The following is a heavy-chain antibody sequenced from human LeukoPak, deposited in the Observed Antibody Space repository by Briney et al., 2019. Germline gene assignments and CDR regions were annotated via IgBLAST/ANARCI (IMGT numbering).Heavy chain of an antibody. J-gene: IGHJ6*02. CDR3: ARDVPRPYGMDV. CDR1: GGSFSDYY. D-gene: IGHD2-2*01. V-gene: IGHV4-34*01. Sequence: SETLSLTCAVYGGSFSDYYWSWIRQSPGKGLEWIGEINHSGSTNYNPSLKSRVTISVDTSKNQFSLKLSSVTAADTAVYYCARDVPRPYGMDVWGQGTTVTVSS. CDR2: INHSGST.